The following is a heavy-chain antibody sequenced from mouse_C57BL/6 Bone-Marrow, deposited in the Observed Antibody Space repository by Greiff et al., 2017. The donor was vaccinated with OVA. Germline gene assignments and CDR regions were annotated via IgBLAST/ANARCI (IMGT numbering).Heavy chain of an antibody. CDR2: ISYDGSN. D-gene: IGHD1-1*01. CDR1: GYSITSGYY. CDR3: ARRSIYYYGSSYYYFDY. V-gene: IGHV3-6*01. J-gene: IGHJ2*01. Sequence: EVKLMESGPGLVKPSQSLSLTCSVTGYSITSGYYWNWIRQFPGNKLEWMGYISYDGSNNYNPSLKNRISITRDTSKNQFFLKLNSVTTEDTATYYCARRSIYYYGSSYYYFDYWGQGTTLTVSS.